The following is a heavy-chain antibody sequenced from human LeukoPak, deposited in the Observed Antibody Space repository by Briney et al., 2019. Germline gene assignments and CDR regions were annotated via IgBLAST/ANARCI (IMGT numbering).Heavy chain of an antibody. V-gene: IGHV3-7*02. CDR2: IKQDGSEK. Sequence: GGSLRLSCAASGFHISSDWMSWVRQAPGKGLEWVANIKQDGSEKYHVDSVKGRFTISRDNAKNSLYLQMNSLRAEDTAVYYCARVSAGYNLDYWGQGTLVTVSS. D-gene: IGHD5-24*01. CDR3: ARVSAGYNLDY. CDR1: GFHISSDW. J-gene: IGHJ4*02.